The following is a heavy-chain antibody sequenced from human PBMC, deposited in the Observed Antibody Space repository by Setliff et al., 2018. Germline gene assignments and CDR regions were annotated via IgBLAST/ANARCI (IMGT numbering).Heavy chain of an antibody. J-gene: IGHJ4*02. V-gene: IGHV4-59*12. D-gene: IGHD1-26*01. CDR3: ARDNTILGATDY. CDR1: GGSISPYF. Sequence: PSETLSLTCTVSGGSISPYFWSWVRQPPGKGLEWIGYVYHNGNTNFNPSLKSRVTMSVDTSKNQFSLKLTSVTAADTAVYFCARDNTILGATDYWGQGTLVTVSS. CDR2: VYHNGNT.